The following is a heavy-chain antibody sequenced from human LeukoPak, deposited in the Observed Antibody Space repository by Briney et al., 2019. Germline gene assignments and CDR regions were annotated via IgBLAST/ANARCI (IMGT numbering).Heavy chain of an antibody. D-gene: IGHD2-15*01. CDR1: GYTFTSYA. CDR3: ARYCSGGSCYPPQDAFDI. CDR2: INTNTGNP. J-gene: IGHJ3*02. V-gene: IGHV7-4-1*02. Sequence: GASVKVSCKASGYTFTSYAMNWVRQAPGQGLEWMGWINTNTGNPAYAQGFTGRFVFSLDTSVSTAYLQISSLKAEDTAVYYCARYCSGGSCYPPQDAFDIWGQGTMVTVSS.